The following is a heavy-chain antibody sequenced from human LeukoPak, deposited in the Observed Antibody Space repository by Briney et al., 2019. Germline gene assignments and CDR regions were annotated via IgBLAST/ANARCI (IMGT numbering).Heavy chain of an antibody. CDR1: GFDFSGYW. J-gene: IGHJ5*02. D-gene: IGHD5-18*01. V-gene: IGHV3-74*01. CDR2: IKGDGSST. Sequence: GGSLRLSCAASGFDFSGYWMHWVRQGAGKGLVWVSRIKGDGSSTTYADSVKGRFTISRDNSKNTVYLQMNSLRAEDTAVYYCARDKTYGYNLWGQGTRVTVSS. CDR3: ARDKTYGYNL.